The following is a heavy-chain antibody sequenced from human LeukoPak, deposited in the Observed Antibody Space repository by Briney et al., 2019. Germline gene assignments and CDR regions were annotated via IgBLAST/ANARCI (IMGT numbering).Heavy chain of an antibody. Sequence: ASVKVSFKASGGTFSSYAIHWVRQAPGQGLEWMGGIIPIFGTANYAQKFQGRVTITADESTSTAYMELSSLRSEDTAVYYCARDGGGGWYTDDYWGQGTLVTVSS. CDR1: GGTFSSYA. V-gene: IGHV1-69*13. J-gene: IGHJ4*02. D-gene: IGHD6-19*01. CDR3: ARDGGGGWYTDDY. CDR2: IIPIFGTA.